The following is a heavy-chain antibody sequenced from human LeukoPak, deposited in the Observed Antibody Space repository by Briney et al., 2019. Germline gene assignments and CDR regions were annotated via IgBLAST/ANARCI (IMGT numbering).Heavy chain of an antibody. CDR1: GFTFSSYA. CDR3: ASYYMGSFVFDY. CDR2: ISGSGGST. V-gene: IGHV3-23*01. Sequence: PGGSLRLSCAASGFTFSSYAMSWVRQAPGKGLEWVSAISGSGGSTYYADSVKGRFTISRDNSKNTLYLQMNSLRAEDTAVYYCASYYMGSFVFDYWGQGTLVTVSS. J-gene: IGHJ4*02. D-gene: IGHD1-26*01.